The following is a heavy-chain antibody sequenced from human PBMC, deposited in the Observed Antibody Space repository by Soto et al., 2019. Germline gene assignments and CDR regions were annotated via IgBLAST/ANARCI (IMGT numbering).Heavy chain of an antibody. CDR2: ISGSGGST. CDR3: AKDRDYGGREPSGMDV. V-gene: IGHV3-23*01. CDR1: GFTFSSYA. D-gene: IGHD4-17*01. Sequence: GGSLRLSCAASGFTFSSYAMSWVRQAPGKGLEWVSAISGSGGSTYYADSVKGRFTISRDNSKNTLYLQMNTRRDEDTAVYYCAKDRDYGGREPSGMDVWGQGTTVTVSS. J-gene: IGHJ6*02.